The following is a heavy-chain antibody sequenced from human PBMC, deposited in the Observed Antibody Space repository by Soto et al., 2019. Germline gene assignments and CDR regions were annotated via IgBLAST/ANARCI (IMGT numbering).Heavy chain of an antibody. CDR1: GGSISSYY. V-gene: IGHV4-59*01. J-gene: IGHJ5*02. Sequence: PSETLSLTCTVSGGSISSYYWSWIRQPPGKGLEWIGYIYYSGSTNYNPSLKSRVTISVDTSKNQFSLKLSSVTAADTAVYYCARVSPSYYDFWSGRQNWFDPWGQGTLVTVSS. CDR3: ARVSPSYYDFWSGRQNWFDP. CDR2: IYYSGST. D-gene: IGHD3-3*01.